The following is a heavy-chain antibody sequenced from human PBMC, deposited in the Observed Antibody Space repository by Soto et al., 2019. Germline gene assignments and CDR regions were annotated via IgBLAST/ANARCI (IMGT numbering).Heavy chain of an antibody. CDR1: GFTFSSYG. CDR2: ISYDGSNK. Sequence: QVQLVESGGGVVQPGRSLRLSCAASGFTFSSYGMHWVRQAPGKGLEWVAVISYDGSNKYYVDSVKGRFTISRDNSKNTLYLQMNSLRAEDTAVYYCAKDTLAVQDILTGYAYFDYWGQGTLVTVSS. J-gene: IGHJ4*02. CDR3: AKDTLAVQDILTGYAYFDY. D-gene: IGHD3-9*01. V-gene: IGHV3-30*18.